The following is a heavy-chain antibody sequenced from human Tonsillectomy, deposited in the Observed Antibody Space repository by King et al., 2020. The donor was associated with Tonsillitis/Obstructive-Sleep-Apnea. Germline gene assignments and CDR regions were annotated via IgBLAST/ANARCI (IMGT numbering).Heavy chain of an antibody. V-gene: IGHV2-5*02. Sequence: TLQESGPTLVKPTQTLTLTCTFSGFSLSTSGVGVGWIRQPPGKALEWLALIYWDDDKRYSPSLKNRLTITKDTSKNQVVLTMTNMDPVDTATYYCAHRSLRDFWSGYSFDYWGQGTLVTVSS. CDR1: GFSLSTSGVG. CDR2: IYWDDDK. J-gene: IGHJ4*02. D-gene: IGHD3-3*01. CDR3: AHRSLRDFWSGYSFDY.